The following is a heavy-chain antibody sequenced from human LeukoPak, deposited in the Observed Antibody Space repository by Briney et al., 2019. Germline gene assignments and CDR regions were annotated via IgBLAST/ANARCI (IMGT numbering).Heavy chain of an antibody. CDR3: AKDPISGYYYSLFDY. D-gene: IGHD3-22*01. CDR1: GFTFTNAW. Sequence: GGSLRLSCTASGFTFTNAWMNWVRQAPGKGLEWVSAISGSGGSTCYADSVKGRFTISRDNSKNTLYLQMNSLRAEDTAVYYCAKDPISGYYYSLFDYWGQGTLVTVSS. J-gene: IGHJ4*02. CDR2: ISGSGGST. V-gene: IGHV3-23*01.